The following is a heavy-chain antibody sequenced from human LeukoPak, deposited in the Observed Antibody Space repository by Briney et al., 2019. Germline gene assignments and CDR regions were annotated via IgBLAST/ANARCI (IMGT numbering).Heavy chain of an antibody. J-gene: IGHJ4*02. CDR3: ARSGWELLGHFDY. CDR2: INPSGGST. CDR1: GYTFTNYY. Sequence: ASVKVSCKASGYTFTNYYMHWVRQAPGQGLEWMGMINPSGGSTTYAQKFQGRVTMTRDTSTTTVYMELSSLNSEDTAVYYCARSGWELLGHFDYWGQGTLVTVSS. D-gene: IGHD1-26*01. V-gene: IGHV1-46*01.